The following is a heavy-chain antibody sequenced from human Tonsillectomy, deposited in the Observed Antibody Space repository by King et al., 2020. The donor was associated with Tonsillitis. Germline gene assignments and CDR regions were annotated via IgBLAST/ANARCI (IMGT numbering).Heavy chain of an antibody. D-gene: IGHD1-26*01. CDR2: IKQDGSEK. CDR3: AREARRGLPLD. J-gene: IGHJ4*02. V-gene: IGHV3-7*01. Sequence: VQLVESGGGLVQPGGSLRLSCAASGFTFSSYWMSWVRQAPGKGLEWVANIKQDGSEKYYVDSVKGRFTISSDNAKNSLYLQMNSLRAEDTAVYYCAREARRGLPLDWGQGTLVTVSS. CDR1: GFTFSSYW.